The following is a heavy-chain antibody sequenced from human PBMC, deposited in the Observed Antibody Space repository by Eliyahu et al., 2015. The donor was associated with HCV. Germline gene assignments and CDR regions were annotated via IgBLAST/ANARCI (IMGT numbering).Heavy chain of an antibody. CDR3: ARDRRRVATIWFDP. V-gene: IGHV4-34*01. CDR2: INHSGST. Sequence: QVQLQQWGAGLLKPSETLSLTCAVYGGSFSGYYWSWIRQPPGKGLEWIGEINHSGSTNYNPSLKSRVTISVDTSKNQFSLKLSSVTAADTAVYYCARDRRRVATIWFDPWGQGTLVTVSS. D-gene: IGHD5-24*01. CDR1: GGSFSGYY. J-gene: IGHJ5*02.